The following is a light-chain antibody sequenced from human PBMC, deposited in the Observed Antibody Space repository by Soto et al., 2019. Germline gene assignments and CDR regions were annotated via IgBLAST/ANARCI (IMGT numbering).Light chain of an antibody. CDR3: SSYTTSSTVV. J-gene: IGLJ3*02. CDR1: SSDVGGYNY. Sequence: QSVLTQPASVSGSPGQSITISCTGTSSDVGGYNYVSWYQQHPGKAPKLMIYEVSNRPSGVPNRFSGSKSGNTASLTISGLQAEDEAEYYCSSYTTSSTVVFGGGTKVTVL. CDR2: EVS. V-gene: IGLV2-14*01.